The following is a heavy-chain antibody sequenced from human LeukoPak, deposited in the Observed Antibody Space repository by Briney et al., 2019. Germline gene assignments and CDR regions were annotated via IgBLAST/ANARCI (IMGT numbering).Heavy chain of an antibody. V-gene: IGHV3-33*01. Sequence: GGSLRLSCEGSGFSFDKYGMHWVRQAPGKGLEWVAMIWRGGNYKFYVESVKGRCTIFRDDFRSTVYLQMDSLTADDTAVYYCVTDPPDSGWAFWSWGQGALVTVSA. CDR1: GFSFDKYG. CDR2: IWRGGNYK. D-gene: IGHD6-19*01. CDR3: VTDPPDSGWAFWS. J-gene: IGHJ5*02.